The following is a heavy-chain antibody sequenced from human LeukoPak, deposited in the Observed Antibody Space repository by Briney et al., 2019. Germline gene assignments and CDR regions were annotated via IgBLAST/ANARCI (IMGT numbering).Heavy chain of an antibody. CDR3: AKDSPLYSSSAYYMDV. CDR2: ISYDGSDK. Sequence: GRSLRLSCAASGFTFNSYTMHWVRQAPGKGLEWVSVISYDGSDKYYADSVKGRFTISRDNSKNTLYLQMNSLRAEDTAVYYCAKDSPLYSSSAYYMDVWVKGTTVTVSS. CDR1: GFTFNSYT. J-gene: IGHJ6*03. D-gene: IGHD6-6*01. V-gene: IGHV3-30*04.